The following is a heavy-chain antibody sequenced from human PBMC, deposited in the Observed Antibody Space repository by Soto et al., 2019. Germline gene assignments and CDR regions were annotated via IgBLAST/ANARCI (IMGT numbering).Heavy chain of an antibody. CDR3: ARGNAGYSYGYLDY. V-gene: IGHV1-18*01. CDR2: ISGYNANT. D-gene: IGHD5-18*01. J-gene: IGHJ4*02. CDR1: GYLFMDYG. Sequence: GPGVKKPGASLKVSCKASGYLFMDYGISWVRQAPGQGLEWLGWISGYNANTNHAQKFQDRVTMTADTSTSTVYMELRSLRSDDTAVYFCARGNAGYSYGYLDYWGQGALVTVSS.